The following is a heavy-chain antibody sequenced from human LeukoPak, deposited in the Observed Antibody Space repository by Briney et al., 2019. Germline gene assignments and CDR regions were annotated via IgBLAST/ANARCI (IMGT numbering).Heavy chain of an antibody. J-gene: IGHJ1*01. CDR2: IYYSGST. V-gene: IGHV4-59*08. D-gene: IGHD3-22*01. CDR1: GGSISSYY. Sequence: SETPSLTCTVSGGSISSYYWSWIRQPPGKGLEWIGYIYYSGSTNYNPSLKSRVTISVDTSKNQFSLKLSSVTAADTAVYYCVRGDYYDSSEHFQHWGQGTLVTVSS. CDR3: VRGDYYDSSEHFQH.